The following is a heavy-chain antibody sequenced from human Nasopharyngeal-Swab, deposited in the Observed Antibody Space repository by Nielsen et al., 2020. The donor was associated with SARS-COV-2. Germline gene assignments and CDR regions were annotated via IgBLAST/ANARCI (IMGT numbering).Heavy chain of an antibody. D-gene: IGHD3-3*01. CDR2: INHSGST. J-gene: IGHJ6*02. Sequence: GPLRLSCAVYGGSFSGYYWSWIRQPPGKGLEWIGEINHSGSTNYNPSLKSRVTISVDTSKNQFSLKLSSVTAADTAVYYCARGRGLRHYYYYYGMDVWGQGTTVTVSS. CDR1: GGSFSGYY. V-gene: IGHV4-34*01. CDR3: ARGRGLRHYYYYYGMDV.